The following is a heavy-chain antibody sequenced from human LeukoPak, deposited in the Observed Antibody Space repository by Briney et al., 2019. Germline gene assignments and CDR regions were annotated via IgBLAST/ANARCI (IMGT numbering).Heavy chain of an antibody. J-gene: IGHJ4*02. CDR2: ISAYNGNT. V-gene: IGHV1-18*01. D-gene: IGHD1-26*01. CDR3: ARFRGGIVGAQDLGY. Sequence: ESSVKVSCMASGYTFTSYGISWLRQAPGQGLEWMGWISAYNGNTNYAQKLHGRVTMTTDTSTSTAYMELRSLRSDDTAVYYCARFRGGIVGAQDLGYWGQGTLVTVSS. CDR1: GYTFTSYG.